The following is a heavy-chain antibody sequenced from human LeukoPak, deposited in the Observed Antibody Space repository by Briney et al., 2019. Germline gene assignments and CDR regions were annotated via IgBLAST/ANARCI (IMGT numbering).Heavy chain of an antibody. CDR2: IYYSVNT. CDR3: ATEGSGNYYYFDD. D-gene: IGHD1-26*01. Sequence: SETLSLTCTVSGGSISSGDYVWSWIRQPPGKGLEWIGYIYYSVNTHYNPSLKSRVTISVDTSKNEFSLRLTSVTAADTAVYFCATEGSGNYYYFDDWGQGTLVTVSS. J-gene: IGHJ4*02. CDR1: GGSISSGDYV. V-gene: IGHV4-30-4*08.